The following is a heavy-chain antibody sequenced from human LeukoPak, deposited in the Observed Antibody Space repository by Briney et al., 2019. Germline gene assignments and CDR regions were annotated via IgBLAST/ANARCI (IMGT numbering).Heavy chain of an antibody. CDR2: INTGNGYA. J-gene: IGHJ4*02. D-gene: IGHD1-14*01. V-gene: IGHV1-3*04. CDR3: VSADTVGTMAGY. CDR1: GYIFTTYP. Sequence: GASVKVSCKASGYIFTTYPLHWVRQVPGPRLEWMGMINTGNGYASYSQKFQGRVTITRDTSASTAYMELGSLKSEDTAVYYCVSADTVGTMAGYWAQGTLVTVSS.